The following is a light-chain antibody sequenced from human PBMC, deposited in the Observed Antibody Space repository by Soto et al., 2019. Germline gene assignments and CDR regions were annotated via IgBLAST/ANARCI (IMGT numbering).Light chain of an antibody. CDR2: LNSDGSH. Sequence: QLVLTQSPSASASLGASVKLTCTLSSGHSSYAIAWHQQQPEKGPRYLMKLNSDGSHSKGDGIPDRFSGSSSGAERYLTISSLQSEDEADYYCQNWGTGTRGVFGGGTQLTVL. CDR1: SGHSSYA. V-gene: IGLV4-69*01. J-gene: IGLJ3*02. CDR3: QNWGTGTRGV.